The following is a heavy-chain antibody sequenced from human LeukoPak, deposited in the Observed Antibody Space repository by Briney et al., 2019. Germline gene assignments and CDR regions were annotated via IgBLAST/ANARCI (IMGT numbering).Heavy chain of an antibody. CDR3: ATTSGSYRPFDY. V-gene: IGHV1-46*01. CDR2: INPSGGTT. D-gene: IGHD3-10*01. CDR1: GYTFSTYS. Sequence: GASVKVSCKAFGYTFSTYSMHWVRQAPEQGLEWMGIINPSGGTTTYAQKFQGRVTVTRDMSTSTVYMELNSLRSDDTAVYYCATTSGSYRPFDYWGQGTLVTVSS. J-gene: IGHJ4*02.